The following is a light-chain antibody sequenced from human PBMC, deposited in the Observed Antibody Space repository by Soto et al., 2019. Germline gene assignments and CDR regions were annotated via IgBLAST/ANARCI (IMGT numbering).Light chain of an antibody. CDR3: QSYDSSLSDVL. CDR1: SSNIQAYD. CDR2: GNS. V-gene: IGLV1-40*01. J-gene: IGLJ2*01. Sequence: QSALTQPPSVSGAPGQRVTIACTGSSSNIQAYDVHWYQQLPGTAPKLLIYGNSNRPSGVPDRFSGSKAGTSASLAITGLQAEYEADYYCQSYDSSLSDVLFGGGTKLTVL.